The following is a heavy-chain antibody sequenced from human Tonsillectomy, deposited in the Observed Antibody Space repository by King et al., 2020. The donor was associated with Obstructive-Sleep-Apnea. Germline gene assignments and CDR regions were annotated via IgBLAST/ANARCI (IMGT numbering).Heavy chain of an antibody. Sequence: VQLVESGGGVVQPGRSLRLPCVAAGFPFRDYGMHVVRPAPGKGREGLAMIYYVGNNKDYEDSGKGRYTISRDNSKNTLFQQMNSLRVEDTALYFCVGYYFDFWGQGTLVTVSS. J-gene: IGHJ4*02. CDR3: VGYYFDF. CDR1: GFPFRDYG. D-gene: IGHD6-25*01. CDR2: IYYVGNNK. V-gene: IGHV3-33*03.